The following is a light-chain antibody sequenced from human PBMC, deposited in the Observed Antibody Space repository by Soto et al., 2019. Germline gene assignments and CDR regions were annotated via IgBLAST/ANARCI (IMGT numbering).Light chain of an antibody. V-gene: IGKV3-20*01. J-gene: IGKJ1*01. CDR2: GAS. CDR3: LQYGSSKT. Sequence: EIVLTQSPGTLSLYPGERAILSCRASQSVSSSYLAWYQQKPGQAPRLLMYGASSRATGIPDRFSGSGSGTEFTLTISSLEPEDFAVYYCLQYGSSKTFGQGTKVDIK. CDR1: QSVSSSY.